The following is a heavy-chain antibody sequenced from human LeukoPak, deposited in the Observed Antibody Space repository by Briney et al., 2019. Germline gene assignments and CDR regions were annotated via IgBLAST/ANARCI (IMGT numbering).Heavy chain of an antibody. CDR2: IIPIFGTA. CDR3: ARDAISGSYSYFDY. D-gene: IGHD1-26*01. J-gene: IGHJ4*02. Sequence: ASVKVSCKASGGTFSSYAISWVRQAPGQGLEWMGGIIPIFGTANYAQKFQGRVTITAGESTSTAYMELSSLRSEDTAVYYCARDAISGSYSYFDYWGQGTLVTVSS. V-gene: IGHV1-69*13. CDR1: GGTFSSYA.